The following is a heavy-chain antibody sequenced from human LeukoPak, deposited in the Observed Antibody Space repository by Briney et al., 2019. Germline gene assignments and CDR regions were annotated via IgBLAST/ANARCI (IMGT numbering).Heavy chain of an antibody. J-gene: IGHJ4*02. V-gene: IGHV4-39*07. CDR2: IYYSGST. D-gene: IGHD6-13*01. Sequence: PSETLSLTCTVSGGSISSSSYYWGWIRQPPGKGLEWIGSIYYSGSTYYNPSLKSRVTISVDTSKNQFSLKLSSVTAADTAVYYCARYPGPGYFDYWGQGTLVTVSS. CDR3: ARYPGPGYFDY. CDR1: GGSISSSSYY.